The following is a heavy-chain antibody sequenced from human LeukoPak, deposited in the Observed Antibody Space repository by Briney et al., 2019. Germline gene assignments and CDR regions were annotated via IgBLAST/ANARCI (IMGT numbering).Heavy chain of an antibody. Sequence: PGGSLRLSCAASGFTFSSYGMHWVRQAPGKGLAWVAFIRYDGSNKYYADSVKGRFTISRDNSKNTLYLQMHSLRAEDTAVYYCAKDLWDAMSGSGRTYFDYWGQGTLVTVSS. CDR2: IRYDGSNK. J-gene: IGHJ4*02. V-gene: IGHV3-30*02. D-gene: IGHD3-10*01. CDR1: GFTFSSYG. CDR3: AKDLWDAMSGSGRTYFDY.